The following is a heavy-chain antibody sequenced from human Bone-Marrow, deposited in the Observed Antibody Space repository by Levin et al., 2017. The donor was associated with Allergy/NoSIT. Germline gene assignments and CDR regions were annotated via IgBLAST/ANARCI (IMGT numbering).Heavy chain of an antibody. D-gene: IGHD6-19*01. Sequence: PGESLKISCAASGFTFSSYWMSWVRQAPGKGLEWVANIKQDGSEKYYVDSVKGRFTISRDNAKNSLYLQMNSLRAEDTAVYYCAREFSGWWSMDVWGQGTTVTVSS. CDR3: AREFSGWWSMDV. J-gene: IGHJ6*02. V-gene: IGHV3-7*01. CDR2: IKQDGSEK. CDR1: GFTFSSYW.